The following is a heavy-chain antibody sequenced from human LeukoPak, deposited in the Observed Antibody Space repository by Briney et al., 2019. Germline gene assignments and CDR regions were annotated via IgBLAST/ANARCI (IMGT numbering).Heavy chain of an antibody. Sequence: GRTLRLSCAASGFTFSSLWMNWVRQAPAQGLEWVGNIKKDGSGKYHEDSVKRRFTISRDNANKSLYLQMNSLRAEDTAVYYCARDSDHIDGANFDYWGQGTLVTVSS. J-gene: IGHJ4*02. V-gene: IGHV3-7*01. CDR1: GFTFSSLW. CDR2: IKKDGSGK. D-gene: IGHD1-14*01. CDR3: ARDSDHIDGANFDY.